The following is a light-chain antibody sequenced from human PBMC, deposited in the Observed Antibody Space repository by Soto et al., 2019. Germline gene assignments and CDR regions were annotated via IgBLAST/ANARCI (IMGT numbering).Light chain of an antibody. J-gene: IGKJ5*01. Sequence: ERVISLSPATLSVSPGERATLSYRASQSVSTNLAWYQQRPGQAPRLFIYGASTRDSAIPPRFSGSGSETEFTLTISSLQSEDFAVYYCQQYDNWPITFGQGTRLKIK. CDR3: QQYDNWPIT. V-gene: IGKV3-15*01. CDR1: QSVSTN. CDR2: GAS.